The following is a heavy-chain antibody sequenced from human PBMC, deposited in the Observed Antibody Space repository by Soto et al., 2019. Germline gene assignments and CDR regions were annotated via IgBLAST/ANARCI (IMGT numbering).Heavy chain of an antibody. CDR1: GYTFTGYY. CDR3: ARDGRRGYCSGGSCYSHYNWFDP. D-gene: IGHD2-15*01. CDR2: INPNSGGT. Sequence: ASVKVSCKASGYTFTGYYMHWVRQAPGQGLEWMGWINPNSGGTNYAQKFQGWVTMTRETSISTAYMELSRLGSDDTAVYYCARDGRRGYCSGGSCYSHYNWFDPWGQGTLVTVSS. J-gene: IGHJ5*02. V-gene: IGHV1-2*04.